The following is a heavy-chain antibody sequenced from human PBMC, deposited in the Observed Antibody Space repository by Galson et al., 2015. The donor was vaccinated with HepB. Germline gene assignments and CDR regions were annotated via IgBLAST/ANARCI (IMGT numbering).Heavy chain of an antibody. Sequence: SLRLSCAETSGLSLSSYGTHWVRQAPGKGLEWVSVISYDGSKKYYADSVQGRFTISRDNSKTTLYLQMNSLRVEDTAVYYCAKDYHTYYDYWSGYKQPDNAFDIWGQGTMVTVSS. CDR2: ISYDGSKK. CDR1: GLSLSSYG. V-gene: IGHV3-30*18. J-gene: IGHJ3*02. D-gene: IGHD3-3*01. CDR3: AKDYHTYYDYWSGYKQPDNAFDI.